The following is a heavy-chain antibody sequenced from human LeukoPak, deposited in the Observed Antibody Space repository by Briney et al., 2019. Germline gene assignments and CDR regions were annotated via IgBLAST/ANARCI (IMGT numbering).Heavy chain of an antibody. CDR2: INHSGST. CDR3: AVRRDGYDY. J-gene: IGHJ4*02. D-gene: IGHD5-24*01. V-gene: IGHV4-34*01. Sequence: SETLSLTCAVYGGSFSGYYWSWIRQPPGKGLEWIGEINHSGSTNYNPSLKSRVTISVDTSKNRFSLKLSSVTAADTAVYYCAVRRDGYDYWGQGTLVTVSS. CDR1: GGSFSGYY.